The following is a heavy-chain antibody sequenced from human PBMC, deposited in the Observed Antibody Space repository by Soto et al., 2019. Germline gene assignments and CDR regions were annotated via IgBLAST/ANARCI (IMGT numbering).Heavy chain of an antibody. Sequence: GGSLRLSCGASGFTFSSYAMGWVRQAPGKGLEWVSAISGSGGNTYYADSVKGRFTISRDNAKNSLYLQMNSLRAEDTAVYYCARDESGAHWFGPWGQGTLVTVSS. D-gene: IGHD5-12*01. CDR1: GFTFSSYA. CDR2: ISGSGGNT. J-gene: IGHJ5*02. V-gene: IGHV3-23*01. CDR3: ARDESGAHWFGP.